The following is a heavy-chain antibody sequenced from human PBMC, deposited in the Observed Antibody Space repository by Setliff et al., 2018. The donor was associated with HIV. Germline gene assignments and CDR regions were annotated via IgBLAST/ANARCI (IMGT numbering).Heavy chain of an antibody. J-gene: IGHJ5*02. V-gene: IGHV4-4*09. D-gene: IGHD3-10*01. CDR3: ARRIDNSGSFPDKNWFDT. Sequence: PSETLSLTCTVSGGSISSYCWNWIRQSPGRGLEWIGFIFSSGSTKYNPSLQSRVTMSIDTSKNQFSLKLTSVTAADTAVSYCARRIDNSGSFPDKNWFDTWGQGSLVTVSS. CDR1: GGSISSYC. CDR2: IFSSGST.